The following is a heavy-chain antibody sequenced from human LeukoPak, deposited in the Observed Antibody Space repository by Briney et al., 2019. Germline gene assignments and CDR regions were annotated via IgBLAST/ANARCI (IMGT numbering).Heavy chain of an antibody. CDR3: VRLLGGYFAGNTFDI. J-gene: IGHJ3*02. Sequence: SETLSLTCTVSGGSISSYYWSWLRQSPGKGLEWIGTIYYTGSANYNPSLKSRVTMSVDTSKDHFSLNLSSVTATDTAVYFCVRLLGGYFAGNTFDIWGQGTVVSVAS. V-gene: IGHV4-59*04. D-gene: IGHD3-9*01. CDR1: GGSISSYY. CDR2: IYYTGSA.